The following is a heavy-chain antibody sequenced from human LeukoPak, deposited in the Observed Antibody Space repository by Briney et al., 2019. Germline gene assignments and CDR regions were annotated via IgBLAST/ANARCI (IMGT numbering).Heavy chain of an antibody. V-gene: IGHV3-30-3*02. CDR1: GFTFSSYA. D-gene: IGHD5-12*01. CDR3: AKSYNGYESKPDY. CDR2: ISYDGSNK. Sequence: GGSLRLSCAASGFTFSSYAMHWVRQAPGKGLEWVAVISYDGSNKYYADSVKGRFTISRDNSKNTLYLQMNSLRAEDTAVYYCAKSYNGYESKPDYWGQGTLVTVSS. J-gene: IGHJ4*02.